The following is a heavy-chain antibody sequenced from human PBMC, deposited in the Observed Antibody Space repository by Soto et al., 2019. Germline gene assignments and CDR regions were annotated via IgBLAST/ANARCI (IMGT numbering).Heavy chain of an antibody. CDR1: GFTFSSYA. Sequence: EVQLLESGGGLVQPGGSRRLPVAASGFTFSSYAMTWVRRAPGKGRDGVSAISGSGVSTYYADSVKGRFTISRDNSKNTLYLQMNSLRAEDTAVYYCAKEHHYSSSWSEFDYWGQGTLVTVSS. D-gene: IGHD6-13*01. V-gene: IGHV3-23*01. J-gene: IGHJ4*02. CDR3: AKEHHYSSSWSEFDY. CDR2: ISGSGVST.